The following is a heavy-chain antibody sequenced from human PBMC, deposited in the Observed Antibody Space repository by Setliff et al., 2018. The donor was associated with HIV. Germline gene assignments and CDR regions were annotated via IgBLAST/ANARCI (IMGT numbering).Heavy chain of an antibody. D-gene: IGHD4-17*01. CDR2: IIPIFDAV. CDR1: GGTFSSYA. V-gene: IGHV1-69*06. J-gene: IGHJ3*02. Sequence: SVKVSCKASGGTFSSYAISWVRQAPGQGLEWMGRIIPIFDAVNYAQKFQARITINADKSTNSAYMELRSLRSEDTAVYYCASVNEVDADYGDFNDAFEIWGQGTMVTVSS. CDR3: ASVNEVDADYGDFNDAFEI.